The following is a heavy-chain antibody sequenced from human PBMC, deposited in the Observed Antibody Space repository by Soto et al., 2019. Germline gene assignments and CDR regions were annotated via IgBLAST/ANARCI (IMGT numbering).Heavy chain of an antibody. D-gene: IGHD6-6*01. V-gene: IGHV4-30-4*01. CDR1: GGSISGGDYH. J-gene: IGHJ6*02. Sequence: QVQLQESGPGLVMPSQTLSLTCTVSGGSISGGDYHWTWLRQTPEKGLEWIGAIYYSASTYYNPSLVSRMRMSIDTSKNQFSLKLTSVTATDTAGYYCARDARTPSGGMDVWGQGTTVTVSS. CDR2: IYYSAST. CDR3: ARDARTPSGGMDV.